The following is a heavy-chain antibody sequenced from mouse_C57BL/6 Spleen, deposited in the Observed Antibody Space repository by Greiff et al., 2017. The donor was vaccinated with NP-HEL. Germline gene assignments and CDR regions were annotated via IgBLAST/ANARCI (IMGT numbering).Heavy chain of an antibody. CDR3: ARRSGSSDYFDY. J-gene: IGHJ2*01. D-gene: IGHD1-1*01. Sequence: EVQVVESGGDLVKPGGSLKLSCAASGFTFSSYGMSWVRQTPDKRLEWVATISSGGSYTYYPDRVKGRFTISGDNAKKTLNLQMSSLKSEDTAMYYCARRSGSSDYFDYWGQGTTLTVSS. CDR1: GFTFSSYG. CDR2: ISSGGSYT. V-gene: IGHV5-6*01.